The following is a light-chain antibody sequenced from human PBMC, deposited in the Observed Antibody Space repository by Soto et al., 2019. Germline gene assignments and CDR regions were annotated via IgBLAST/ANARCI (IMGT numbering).Light chain of an antibody. CDR1: SRDVGGYNY. CDR2: EVT. J-gene: IGLJ1*01. CDR3: TSYTSSRTLYV. Sequence: QSVLTQPASVSGSPGQSITISCTGTSRDVGGYNYVSWYQHHPGKAPKLLIYEVTTRPSGVSDRFSGSTSGNTASLTISGLQAEDEADYYCTSYTSSRTLYVFGTGTKVTVL. V-gene: IGLV2-14*01.